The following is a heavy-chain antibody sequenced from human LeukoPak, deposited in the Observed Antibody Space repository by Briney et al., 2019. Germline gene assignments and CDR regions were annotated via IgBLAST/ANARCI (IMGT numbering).Heavy chain of an antibody. J-gene: IGHJ4*02. D-gene: IGHD3-9*01. CDR2: INPSGGST. CDR3: ARAKSDYDILTGSYLGDYFDY. CDR1: GYTFTSYY. V-gene: IGHV1-46*01. Sequence: ASVKVSCKASGYTFTSYYMHWVRQAPGQGLEWMGIINPSGGSTSYAQKFQGRVTMTRDTSTSTVYMELSSLRSEDTAVYYCARAKSDYDILTGSYLGDYFDYWGQGTLATVSS.